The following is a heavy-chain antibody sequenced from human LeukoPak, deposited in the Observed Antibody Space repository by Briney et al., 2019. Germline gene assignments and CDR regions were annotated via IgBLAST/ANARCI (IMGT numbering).Heavy chain of an antibody. V-gene: IGHV3-23*01. D-gene: IGHD3-16*01. CDR2: ISGSGGST. J-gene: IGHJ5*02. CDR1: GFTFSSYA. CDR3: AKSFLMSWFDP. Sequence: GGSLRLSCAVSGFTFSSYAMSWVPQAPGKGLEWVSAISGSGGSTYYADSVKGRFTISRDNSKNTLYLQMNSLRAEDTAVYYCAKSFLMSWFDPWGQGTLVTVSS.